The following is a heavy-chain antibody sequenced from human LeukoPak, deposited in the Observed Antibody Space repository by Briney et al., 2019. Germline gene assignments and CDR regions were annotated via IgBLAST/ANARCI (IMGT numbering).Heavy chain of an antibody. CDR2: IHTSGSN. CDR3: ARLSAAVHLGAFDL. V-gene: IGHV4-4*09. CDR1: GVSISPYY. Sequence: PSETLSLTCAVSGVSISPYYWAWIRQPPGKGLEWIGYIHTSGSNNQYPSLKSRVTVSVDKSKNHFSLRLTSVTAADTAVYYCARLSAAVHLGAFDLWGQGTKVTVSS. J-gene: IGHJ3*01. D-gene: IGHD3-3*01.